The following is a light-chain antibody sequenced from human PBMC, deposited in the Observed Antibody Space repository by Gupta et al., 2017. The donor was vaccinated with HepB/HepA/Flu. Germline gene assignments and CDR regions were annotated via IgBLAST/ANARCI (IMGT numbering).Light chain of an antibody. J-gene: IGKJ4*01. CDR1: QSVYSW. CDR3: QQYYYYPT. V-gene: IGKV1-5*03. CDR2: KAS. Sequence: DTPMTQSPSTLSVYVGDRVTITCRASQSVYSWVAWYQQKPGRAPRLLIYKASNLQSGVPSRFSGSGSGTEFILTISSLQPDDFATYYCQQYYYYPTFGGGTRVEV.